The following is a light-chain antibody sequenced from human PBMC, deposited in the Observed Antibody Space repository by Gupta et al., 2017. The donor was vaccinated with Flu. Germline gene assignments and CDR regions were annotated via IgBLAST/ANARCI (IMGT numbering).Light chain of an antibody. CDR2: EVS. CDR1: SSDVGSYNR. CDR3: SLYTSSSTGVV. Sequence: QSALTQPPSVSGSPGPSVTISCTGTSSDVGSYNRVSWYQQPPGTAPKLMIYEVSNRPSGVPDRFSGSKSGNTASLTISGLQAEDEADYYCSLYTSSSTGVVFGGGTKLTVL. J-gene: IGLJ2*01. V-gene: IGLV2-18*01.